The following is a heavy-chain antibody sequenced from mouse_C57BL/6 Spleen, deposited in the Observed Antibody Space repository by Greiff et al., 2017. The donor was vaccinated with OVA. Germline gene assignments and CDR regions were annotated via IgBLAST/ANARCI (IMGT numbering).Heavy chain of an antibody. CDR1: GYSFTDYN. J-gene: IGHJ1*03. CDR2: INPNYGTT. V-gene: IGHV1-39*01. CDR3: ANYYGSSNWYFDV. D-gene: IGHD1-1*01. Sequence: VQLQQSGPELVKPGASVKISCKASGYSFTDYNMNWVKQSTGKSLEWIGVINPNYGTTSYNQKFKGKATLTVDQSSSTAYMQLNSLTSEDSAVYYCANYYGSSNWYFDVWGTGTTVTVSS.